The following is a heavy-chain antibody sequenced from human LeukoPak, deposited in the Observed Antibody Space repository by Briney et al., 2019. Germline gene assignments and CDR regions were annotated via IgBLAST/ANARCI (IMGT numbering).Heavy chain of an antibody. Sequence: GRSLRLSCAASGLTFSSYAMHWVRQAPGKGLEWVAVISYDGSNKYYADSVKGRFTVSRDNSKNTMYLQMNSLRAEDTAVYYCARALFLGDYYYDSSGYYPGDYWGQGTLVTVSS. CDR1: GLTFSSYA. V-gene: IGHV3-30*01. D-gene: IGHD3-22*01. J-gene: IGHJ4*02. CDR3: ARALFLGDYYYDSSGYYPGDY. CDR2: ISYDGSNK.